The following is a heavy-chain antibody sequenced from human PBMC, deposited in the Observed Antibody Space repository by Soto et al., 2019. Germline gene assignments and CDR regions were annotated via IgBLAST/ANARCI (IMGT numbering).Heavy chain of an antibody. D-gene: IGHD2-2*01. CDR1: GFPFRNFA. CDR3: ARADLLWDSFNL. Sequence: GGSLRLSCAASGFPFRNFAMAWVRQAPGKGLEWVSIISNSGSSTYHGDSVKGRFTTSRDNSKGTLSLHMRGVRIDDTAVYFCARADLLWDSFNLWGQGTLVTVS. J-gene: IGHJ5*02. CDR2: ISNSGSST. V-gene: IGHV3-23*05.